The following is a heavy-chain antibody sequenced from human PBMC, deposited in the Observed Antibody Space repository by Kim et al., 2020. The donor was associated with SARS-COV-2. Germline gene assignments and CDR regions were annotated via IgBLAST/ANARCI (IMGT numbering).Heavy chain of an antibody. CDR3: SSFFDY. J-gene: IGHJ4*02. CDR2: NNSGTI. Sequence: NNSGTINYADSGKGRLTISRDNAKKSVYLQMDNLRDEDTAVYYCSSFFDYWGRGTLVTVSS. D-gene: IGHD6-6*01. V-gene: IGHV3-48*02.